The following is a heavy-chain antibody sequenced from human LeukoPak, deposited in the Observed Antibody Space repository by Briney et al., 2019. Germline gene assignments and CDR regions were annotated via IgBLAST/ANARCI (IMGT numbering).Heavy chain of an antibody. J-gene: IGHJ6*03. V-gene: IGHV1-69*13. Sequence: ASVRVSCKASGGTFSSYAISWVRQAPGQGLEWMGGIIPIFGTANYAQKFQGRVTITADESTSTAYMELSSLRSEDTAVYYCARGRVVNNYYYMDVWGKGTTVTVSS. CDR3: ARGRVVNNYYYMDV. D-gene: IGHD3-22*01. CDR2: IIPIFGTA. CDR1: GGTFSSYA.